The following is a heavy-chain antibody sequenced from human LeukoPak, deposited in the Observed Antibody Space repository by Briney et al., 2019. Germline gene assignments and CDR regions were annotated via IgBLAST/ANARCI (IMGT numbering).Heavy chain of an antibody. CDR3: ARTRYYYNSRSYGAPYYFDY. J-gene: IGHJ4*02. Sequence: TPGGSLRLSCTASGFTFSDYYMSWIRQTPGKGLEWIGSIYYSGSTYYNPSLKSRVTISVDTSKNQFSLKLSSVTAADTAVYYCARTRYYYNSRSYGAPYYFDYWGQGTLVTVSS. D-gene: IGHD3-10*01. V-gene: IGHV4-59*05. CDR2: IYYSGST. CDR1: GFTFSDYY.